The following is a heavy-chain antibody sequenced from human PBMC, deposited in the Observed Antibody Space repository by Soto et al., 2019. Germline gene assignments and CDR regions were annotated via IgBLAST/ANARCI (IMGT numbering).Heavy chain of an antibody. D-gene: IGHD3-3*01. CDR2: IYWDDDK. J-gene: IGHJ4*02. Sequence: QITLKESGPTVVKPTETLTLTCTFSGFSLTTSGVGVGWVRQSPGKAPEWLALIYWDDDKRYSTSLKSRLTITKDTSNYQLVQTIATVDPANKATYYCAHQVLCTVFGLVTTTAIYFDFWGQGTPAVVSS. CDR3: AHQVLCTVFGLVTTTAIYFDF. V-gene: IGHV2-5*02. CDR1: GFSLTTSGVG.